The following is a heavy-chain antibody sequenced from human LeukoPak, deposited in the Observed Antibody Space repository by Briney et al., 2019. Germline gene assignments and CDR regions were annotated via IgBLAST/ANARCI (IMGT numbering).Heavy chain of an antibody. D-gene: IGHD5-12*01. CDR2: IYPVDSDT. Sequence: AESLTISRKGSGYSFTSYWIGWVRQMPGQGLEWMGMIYPVDSDTRYSSSFQGQVTISADKSLSTAYLQGSSLNASDTAMYYCASSGSKYDFQHWGQGTLVTVSS. CDR3: ASSGSKYDFQH. J-gene: IGHJ1*01. V-gene: IGHV5-51*01. CDR1: GYSFTSYW.